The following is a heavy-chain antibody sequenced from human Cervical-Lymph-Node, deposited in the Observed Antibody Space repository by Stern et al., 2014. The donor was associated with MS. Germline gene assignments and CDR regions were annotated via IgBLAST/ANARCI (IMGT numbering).Heavy chain of an antibody. D-gene: IGHD3-10*01. CDR2: ISSGGGTT. CDR3: AKLITKRELLDGFDL. V-gene: IGHV3-23*04. Sequence: EVQLEESGGGLVQPGRSLRLSCAVSGFTFTSYAVSWVRQAPGKGLEWVSSISSGGGTTYYADSVRGRFTISRDTGRSTLFLQMNSLRVEDTAIYYCAKLITKRELLDGFDLWGQGTVVTVSS. J-gene: IGHJ3*01. CDR1: GFTFTSYA.